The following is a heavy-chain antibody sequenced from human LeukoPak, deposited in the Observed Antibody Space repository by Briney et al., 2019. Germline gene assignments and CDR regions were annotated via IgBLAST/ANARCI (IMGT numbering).Heavy chain of an antibody. Sequence: GGSLRLSCAASGFTFGSYAMSWVRQAPGKGPEWVSFISPSGDRTSNADSVEGRFTISRDNPRNTLYLQMNSLRGEDTAVYYCAIMHGYYDGSGYWVQWGQGTLVTVSS. V-gene: IGHV3-23*01. CDR3: AIMHGYYDGSGYWVQ. J-gene: IGHJ4*02. CDR1: GFTFGSYA. CDR2: ISPSGDRT. D-gene: IGHD3-22*01.